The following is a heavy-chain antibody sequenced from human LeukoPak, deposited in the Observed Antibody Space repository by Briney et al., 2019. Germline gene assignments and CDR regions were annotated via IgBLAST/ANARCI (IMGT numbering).Heavy chain of an antibody. Sequence: GGSLTLSCAASGFTFSSYAVSWLRQAPGVGLEWVSTISGRGGSTFYADSVKGRFTISRDNSKNTLYLQMNRLRADDTAVYYCAKGYYDILTDYFHNWFNPWGQGTLVIVSS. D-gene: IGHD3-9*01. J-gene: IGHJ5*02. CDR3: AKGYYDILTDYFHNWFNP. V-gene: IGHV3-23*01. CDR2: ISGRGGST. CDR1: GFTFSSYA.